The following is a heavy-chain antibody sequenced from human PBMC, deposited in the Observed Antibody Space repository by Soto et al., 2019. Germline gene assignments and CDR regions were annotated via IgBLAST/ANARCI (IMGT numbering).Heavy chain of an antibody. CDR1: GGTFSSYA. CDR3: ARDVPYGDYGGYFDY. D-gene: IGHD4-17*01. J-gene: IGHJ4*02. Sequence: QVQLVQSGAEVKKPGSSVKVSCKASGGTFSSYAISWVRQAPGQGVEWMGGIIPSFGTANYAQKFQGRVTITADESTSTAYRELSSLRSEDTAVYYCARDVPYGDYGGYFDYWGQGTLVTVSS. CDR2: IIPSFGTA. V-gene: IGHV1-69*12.